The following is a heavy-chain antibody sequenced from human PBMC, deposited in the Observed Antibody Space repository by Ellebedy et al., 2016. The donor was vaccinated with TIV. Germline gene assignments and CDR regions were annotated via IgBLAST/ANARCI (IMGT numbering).Heavy chain of an antibody. CDR1: GFTFSPYA. D-gene: IGHD6-19*01. CDR2: IVGSGA. CDR3: ARGPRAQWLADYFDY. J-gene: IGHJ4*02. Sequence: GESLKISCAASGFTFSPYAMAWVRQAPGKGLEWVSGIVGSGAQKYADSVKGRFTISRDNSKRTVDLQMNSLRAEDTAVYYCARGPRAQWLADYFDYWGQGTLVTVSS. V-gene: IGHV3-23*01.